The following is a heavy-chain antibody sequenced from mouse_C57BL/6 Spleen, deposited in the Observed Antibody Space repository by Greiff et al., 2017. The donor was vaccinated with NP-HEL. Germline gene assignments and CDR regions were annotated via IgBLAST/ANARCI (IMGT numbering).Heavy chain of an antibody. J-gene: IGHJ3*01. CDR2: ISYDGSN. CDR3: ARGGGYGSGFAY. V-gene: IGHV3-6*01. CDR1: GYSITSGYY. D-gene: IGHD1-1*01. Sequence: EVQLVESGPGLVKPSQSLSLTCSVTGYSITSGYYWNWIRQFPGNKLEWMGYISYDGSNNYNPSLKNRISITRDTSKNQFFLKLNSVTTEDTATYYCARGGGYGSGFAYWGQGTLVTVSA.